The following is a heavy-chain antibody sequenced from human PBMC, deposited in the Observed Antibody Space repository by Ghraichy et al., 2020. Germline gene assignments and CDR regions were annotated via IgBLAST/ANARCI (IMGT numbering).Heavy chain of an antibody. CDR1: GYTFTSYY. J-gene: IGHJ6*02. D-gene: IGHD3-10*01. CDR2: INPSGGST. V-gene: IGHV1-46*01. CDR3: ASVASLTIPANYYGMDV. Sequence: ASVKVSCKASGYTFTSYYMHWVRQAPGQGLEWMGIINPSGGSTSYAQKFQGRVTMTRDTSTSTVYMELSSLRSEDTAVYYCASVASLTIPANYYGMDVWGQGTTVTVSS.